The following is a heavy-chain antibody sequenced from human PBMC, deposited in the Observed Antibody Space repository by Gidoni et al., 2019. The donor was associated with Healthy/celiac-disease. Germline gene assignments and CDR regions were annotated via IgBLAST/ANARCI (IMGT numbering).Heavy chain of an antibody. CDR3: AAGGVFEY. Sequence: QVQLVQSGAEVKKPGASVKVSCKASGYTFTSSAMHWVRQAPGQRLEWMGWINAGKGNTKYSQKFQGRVTITRDTFASTAYMELSSLRSEDTAVYYCAAGGVFEYWGQGTLVTVSS. D-gene: IGHD3-10*01. J-gene: IGHJ4*02. V-gene: IGHV1-3*01. CDR2: INAGKGNT. CDR1: GYTFTSSA.